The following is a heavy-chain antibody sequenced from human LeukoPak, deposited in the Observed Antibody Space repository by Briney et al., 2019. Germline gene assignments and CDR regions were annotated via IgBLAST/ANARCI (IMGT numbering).Heavy chain of an antibody. D-gene: IGHD2-2*01. CDR3: ARDTFQPGLIDS. V-gene: IGHV3-21*05. Sequence: GGSLRLSCAASGFTFSRYAMNWVRQAPGKGLEWVSYINTDSSDIHYADPVKGRFTISRDNARNTLYLRLSSLRAEDSGVYYCARDTFQPGLIDSWGQGTLVTVSS. CDR1: GFTFSRYA. J-gene: IGHJ4*02. CDR2: INTDSSDI.